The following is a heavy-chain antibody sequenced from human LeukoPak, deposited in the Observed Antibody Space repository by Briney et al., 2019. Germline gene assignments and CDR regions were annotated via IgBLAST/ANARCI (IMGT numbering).Heavy chain of an antibody. J-gene: IGHJ6*04. V-gene: IGHV3-7*01. D-gene: IGHD3-10*01. Sequence: GGSLRLSCAASGFTFSGYWMSWLRQAPGKGLEWVANIKQAGGEKYYVDSVKGRFTISRDNAKNSLYLQMNSLRAEDTAVYYCARDRGFGQADVWGKGTTVTVSS. CDR3: ARDRGFGQADV. CDR1: GFTFSGYW. CDR2: IKQAGGEK.